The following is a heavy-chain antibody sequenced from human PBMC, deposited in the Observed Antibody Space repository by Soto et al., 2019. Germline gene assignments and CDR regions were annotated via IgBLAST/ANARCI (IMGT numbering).Heavy chain of an antibody. D-gene: IGHD3-10*01. J-gene: IGHJ4*02. V-gene: IGHV4-59*01. CDR2: IYYSGST. Sequence: SETLSLTCIVSGGSISNYYWSWIRQPPGKGLEWIGYIYYSGSTNYNPSLQSRVTISVDTSKNQFSLKLSSVTAADTAVYYCAVYLAGIGGDGDWGQGILVTVSS. CDR1: GGSISNYY. CDR3: AVYLAGIGGDGD.